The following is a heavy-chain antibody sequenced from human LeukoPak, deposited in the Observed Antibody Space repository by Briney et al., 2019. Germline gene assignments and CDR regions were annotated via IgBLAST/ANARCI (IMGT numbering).Heavy chain of an antibody. V-gene: IGHV2-5*02. CDR3: AHRLVGLSTFPFDY. J-gene: IGHJ4*02. CDR2: IYWDDDK. D-gene: IGHD2-2*01. CDR1: GFSLSTSGVG. Sequence: ESGPTLVKPTQTLTLTCTFSGFSLSTSGVGVGWIRQPPGKALEWLALIYWDDDKRYSPSLKSRLTITKDTSKNQVVLTMTNMDPVDTATYYCAHRLVGLSTFPFDYWGQGTLVTVSS.